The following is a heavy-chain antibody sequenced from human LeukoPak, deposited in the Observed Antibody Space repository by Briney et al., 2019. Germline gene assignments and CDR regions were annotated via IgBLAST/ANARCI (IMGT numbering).Heavy chain of an antibody. CDR3: ARDRGSYWRDFDY. CDR2: INSNSGGT. Sequence: GASVKVSCKASGYTFTAYYKHWVRQAPGQGLEWMGWINSNSGGTNYAQKFQGRVTMTRDTSISTAYMELSRLRSDDTAVYYCARDRGSYWRDFDYWGQGTLITVSS. D-gene: IGHD1-26*01. CDR1: GYTFTAYY. V-gene: IGHV1-2*02. J-gene: IGHJ4*02.